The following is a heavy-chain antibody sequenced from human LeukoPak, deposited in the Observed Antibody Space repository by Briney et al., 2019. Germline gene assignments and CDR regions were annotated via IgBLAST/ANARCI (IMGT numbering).Heavy chain of an antibody. CDR1: GFTFDDYA. D-gene: IGHD3-22*01. CDR2: ISWNSGSI. V-gene: IGHV3-9*01. J-gene: IGHJ4*02. CDR3: AKASPVYYDSSGYSGSGFDY. Sequence: GGSLRLSCAASGFTFDDYAMHWVRQAPGKGLEWVSGISWNSGSIGYADSVKGRFTISRDNAKNSLYLQMKSLRAEDTALYYCAKASPVYYDSSGYSGSGFDYWGQGTLVTVSS.